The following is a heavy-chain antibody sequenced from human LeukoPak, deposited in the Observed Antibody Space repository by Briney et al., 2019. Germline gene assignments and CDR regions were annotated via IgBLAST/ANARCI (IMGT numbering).Heavy chain of an antibody. CDR3: ATDPGTMIVVP. J-gene: IGHJ4*02. CDR2: ISSSSGTI. Sequence: GGSLILSCAASGFTFTTYNMNWVRQAPGKGLEWVSYISSSSGTIYYADSVKGRFTISRDNSKNTLYLQMSSLRAEDTAVYYCATDPGTMIVVPWGQGTLVTVSS. V-gene: IGHV3-48*01. D-gene: IGHD3-22*01. CDR1: GFTFTTYN.